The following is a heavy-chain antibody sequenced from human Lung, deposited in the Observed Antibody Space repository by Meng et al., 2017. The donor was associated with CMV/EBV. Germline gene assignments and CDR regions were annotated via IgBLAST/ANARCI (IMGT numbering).Heavy chain of an antibody. CDR1: GGSINSYY. Sequence: SETLSLXCTVSGGSINSYYWSWIRQPPGNGLEWIGNIYYRGSTNYNPSFKSRVTISVDTSKSQFSLELSSVTAADTAVYYCAGQLRFLEWLPWYWGQGTVVTVSS. V-gene: IGHV4-59*08. J-gene: IGHJ4*02. CDR2: IYYRGST. CDR3: AGQLRFLEWLPWY. D-gene: IGHD3-3*01.